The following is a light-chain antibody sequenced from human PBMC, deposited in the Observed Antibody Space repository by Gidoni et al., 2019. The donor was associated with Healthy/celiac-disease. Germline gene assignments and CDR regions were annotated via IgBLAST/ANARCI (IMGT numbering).Light chain of an antibody. J-gene: IGKJ2*01. V-gene: IGKV3-15*01. CDR1: QSVSRY. Sequence: EIVMTQSPDTLSVSPGERATLSGRASQSVSRYLAWYQQKPGQAPRLLIYGASTRATGVPARFSGSGSGTEFTLTISSLQSEDFAVYYCQQYNNWPRTFGQGTKLEIK. CDR2: GAS. CDR3: QQYNNWPRT.